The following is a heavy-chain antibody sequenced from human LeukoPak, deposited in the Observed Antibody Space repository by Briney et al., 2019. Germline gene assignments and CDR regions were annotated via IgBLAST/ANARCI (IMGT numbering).Heavy chain of an antibody. J-gene: IGHJ4*02. CDR1: GSTFTSYY. CDR2: INPSTSST. V-gene: IGHV1-46*01. CDR3: ARDQHYQLPFDY. D-gene: IGHD2-2*01. Sequence: ASVKVSCKASGSTFTSYYVHWVRQAPGQGLEWMGMINPSTSSTSYAQKFQGRVTMTRDTSTSTVYMELSSLRSEDPAVYYCARDQHYQLPFDYWGRGTLVTVSS.